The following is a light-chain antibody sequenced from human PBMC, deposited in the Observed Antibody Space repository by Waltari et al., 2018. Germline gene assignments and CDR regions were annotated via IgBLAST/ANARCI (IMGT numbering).Light chain of an antibody. CDR2: KAS. CDR3: QQYNDYLT. J-gene: IGKJ1*01. Sequence: DIQMTQSPSTLAASVGDTVTITCRASQRLNVWLAWYQQKAGKAPKLLIYKASSLQNGVPSRFSVSGSGTEFTLTITNLQPDDLSTYYCQQYNDYLTFGQVTRVEIK. CDR1: QRLNVW. V-gene: IGKV1-5*03.